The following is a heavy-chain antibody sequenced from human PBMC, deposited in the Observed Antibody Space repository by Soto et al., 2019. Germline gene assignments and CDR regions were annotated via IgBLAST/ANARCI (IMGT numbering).Heavy chain of an antibody. CDR2: ISSSGSTI. CDR1: GFTFSSYE. D-gene: IGHD5-18*01. J-gene: IGHJ6*02. Sequence: VQLVESGGGLVQPGGSLRLSCAASGFTFSSYEMNWVRQAPGKGLEWVSYISSSGSTIYYADSVKGRFTISRDNAKNSLYLQMNSLRAEDTAVYYCARDLGYSYGYYYYYGMDVWGQGTTVTVSS. CDR3: ARDLGYSYGYYYYYGMDV. V-gene: IGHV3-48*03.